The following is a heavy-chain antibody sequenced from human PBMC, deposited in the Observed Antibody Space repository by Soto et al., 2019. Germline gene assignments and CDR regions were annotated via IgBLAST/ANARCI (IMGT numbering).Heavy chain of an antibody. CDR3: AKDSMAVTGNQFHH. CDR2: ISGSGSRT. V-gene: IGHV3-23*01. CDR1: GFTLSSYA. Sequence: EVQLLESGGGLVQPGGSLRLSCAASGFTLSSYAMSWVRQAPGKGLEWVSGISGSGSRTDYADSVKGRFTLTRDNSKNTVYLQMNTRRAEDTAIYYWAKDSMAVTGNQFHHWGQGTLVTVSS. D-gene: IGHD6-19*01. J-gene: IGHJ1*01.